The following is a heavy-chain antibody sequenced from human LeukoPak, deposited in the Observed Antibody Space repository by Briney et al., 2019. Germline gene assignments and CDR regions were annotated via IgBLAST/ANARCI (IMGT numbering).Heavy chain of an antibody. CDR3: AKDRGDSSSWNLFDY. V-gene: IGHV3-23*01. Sequence: GGSLRLSCAASGFTFSSYAMNWVRQAPGKGLEWVSVISGSGGNTYYADSVKGRFTISRDNSKNTLYLQMNSLRAEDTAVYYCAKDRGDSSSWNLFDYWGQGTLVTVSS. D-gene: IGHD6-13*01. CDR1: GFTFSSYA. J-gene: IGHJ4*02. CDR2: ISGSGGNT.